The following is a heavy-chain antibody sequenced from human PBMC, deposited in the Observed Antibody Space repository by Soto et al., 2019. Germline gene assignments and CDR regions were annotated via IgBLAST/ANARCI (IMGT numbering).Heavy chain of an antibody. Sequence: QVQLVESGGGVVQPGRSLRLSCAASGFPFSIYAMHWVRQAPGKGLEWVAVISYDGSDEYYADSVKGRFTVSRDRSKNTMYLQMDSLRVGDTAVYYCAKGRDTFTSYASGPDYWGQGTLVTVSS. V-gene: IGHV3-30*18. CDR1: GFPFSIYA. J-gene: IGHJ4*02. D-gene: IGHD3-9*01. CDR3: AKGRDTFTSYASGPDY. CDR2: ISYDGSDE.